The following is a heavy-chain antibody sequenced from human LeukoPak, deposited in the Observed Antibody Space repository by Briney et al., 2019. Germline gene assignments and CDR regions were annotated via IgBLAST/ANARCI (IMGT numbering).Heavy chain of an antibody. CDR3: ARDLGYDILTGYVTDYYYGMDV. J-gene: IGHJ6*02. CDR2: ISHDGSNK. D-gene: IGHD3-9*01. Sequence: GGSLRLSCAASGFTFSNYAMDWVRQAPGKGLEWVAVISHDGSNKYYADSVKGRFTISRDNSKNTLYLQMNSERAEDTAVYYCARDLGYDILTGYVTDYYYGMDVWGQGTTVTVSS. CDR1: GFTFSNYA. V-gene: IGHV3-30*04.